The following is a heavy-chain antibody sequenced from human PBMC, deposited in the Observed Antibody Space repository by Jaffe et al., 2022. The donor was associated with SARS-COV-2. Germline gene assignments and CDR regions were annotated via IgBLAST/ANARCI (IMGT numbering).Heavy chain of an antibody. V-gene: IGHV3-48*03. CDR2: IQSGGDPI. CDR3: SSGIAYSGSPVH. CDR1: GFTFNNYE. D-gene: IGHD1-26*01. J-gene: IGHJ1*01. Sequence: EVQLVESGGGLVQPGGSLRLSCVGSGFTFNNYEMMWVRQAPGKGLEFISYIQSGGDPIRYADSVRGRFTISRDDAKKSVYLQMNSLRVEDTAVYYCSSGIAYSGSPVHWGQGTLVTVSS.